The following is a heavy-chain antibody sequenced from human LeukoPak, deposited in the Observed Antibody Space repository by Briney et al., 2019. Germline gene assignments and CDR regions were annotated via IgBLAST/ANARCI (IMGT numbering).Heavy chain of an antibody. Sequence: PGGSLRLSCAASGFTFSSYWMSWVRQAPGKGLEWVANIKQDGSEKYYVDSVKGRFTISRDNAKNSLYLQMNSLRAEDTTVYYCARDRVVPAASTYYYYYGMDVWGQGTTVTVSS. CDR3: ARDRVVPAASTYYYYYGMDV. D-gene: IGHD2-2*01. CDR2: IKQDGSEK. CDR1: GFTFSSYW. J-gene: IGHJ6*02. V-gene: IGHV3-7*01.